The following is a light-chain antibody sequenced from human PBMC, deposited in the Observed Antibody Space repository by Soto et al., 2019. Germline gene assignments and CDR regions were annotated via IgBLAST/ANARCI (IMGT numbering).Light chain of an antibody. Sequence: EIALTQSPATLSLSPGERATLSCRTSQSVSSYLAWYQQKPGQAPRLLIYGASNRATGIPARFSGSGSETDFTLTISSLEPEDFAVCYCQQRSATWTFGQGTKVDIK. CDR2: GAS. V-gene: IGKV3-11*01. J-gene: IGKJ1*01. CDR3: QQRSATWT. CDR1: QSVSSY.